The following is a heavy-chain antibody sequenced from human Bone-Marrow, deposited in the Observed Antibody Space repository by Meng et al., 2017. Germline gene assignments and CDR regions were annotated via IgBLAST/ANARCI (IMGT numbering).Heavy chain of an antibody. CDR1: GYSISSGYY. V-gene: IGHV4-38-2*02. CDR3: ASGSIVGDTTNFTAFDI. D-gene: IGHD1-26*01. CDR2: IYHSGST. Sequence: GSLRLSCTVSGYSISSGYYWGWIRQPPGKGLEWIGSIYHSGSTYYNPSLKSRVTISVDTSKNQFSLKLSSVTAADTAVYYCASGSIVGDTTNFTAFDIW. J-gene: IGHJ3*02.